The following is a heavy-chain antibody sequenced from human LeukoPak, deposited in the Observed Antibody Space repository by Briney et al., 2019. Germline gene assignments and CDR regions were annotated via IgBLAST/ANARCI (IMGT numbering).Heavy chain of an antibody. D-gene: IGHD3-22*01. CDR2: IYYSGST. CDR1: GGSISSGGYY. CDR3: ARGFDDSSGYFDY. J-gene: IGHJ4*02. V-gene: IGHV4-31*03. Sequence: SETLSLTCTVSGGSISSGGYYWSWIRQHPGKGLEWIGYIYYSGSTYYNPSLKSRVTIPVDTSKNQFSLKLSSVTAADTAVYYCARGFDDSSGYFDYWGQGTLVTVSS.